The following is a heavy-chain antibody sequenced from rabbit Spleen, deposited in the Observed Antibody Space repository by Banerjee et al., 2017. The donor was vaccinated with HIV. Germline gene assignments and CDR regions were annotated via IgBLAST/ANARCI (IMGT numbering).Heavy chain of an antibody. CDR1: GFSFTYIDY. D-gene: IGHD1-1*01. V-gene: IGHV1S40*01. CDR3: ARDLDGVIGWNFGW. J-gene: IGHJ4*01. Sequence: QSLEESGGDLVKPGASLTLTCTASGFSFTYIDYLCWVRQPPGKGPEWIACVAAGVSFTSYYATWAKGRFTISKTSSTTVTLQMTSLTAGDTATYFCARDLDGVIGWNFGWWGPGTLVTVS. CDR2: VAAGVSFTS.